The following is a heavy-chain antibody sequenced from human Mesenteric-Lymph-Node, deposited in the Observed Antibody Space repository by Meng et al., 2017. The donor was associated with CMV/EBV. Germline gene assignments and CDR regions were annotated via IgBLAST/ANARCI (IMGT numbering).Heavy chain of an antibody. Sequence: GGSLKISCVASGFIFSSYDMHWVRQAPGKGLEWVTFIRFDGSNEYYADSVKGRFTISRDNSKNTLYLQMNSLRAEDTAVYYCARGDDGGGYYPASHLDYWGQGTLVTVSS. D-gene: IGHD1-26*01. CDR2: IRFDGSNE. V-gene: IGHV3-30*02. J-gene: IGHJ4*02. CDR3: ARGDDGGGYYPASHLDY. CDR1: GFIFSSYD.